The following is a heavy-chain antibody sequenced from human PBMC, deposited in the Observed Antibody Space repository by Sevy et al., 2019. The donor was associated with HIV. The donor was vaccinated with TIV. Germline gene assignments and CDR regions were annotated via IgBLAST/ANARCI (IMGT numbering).Heavy chain of an antibody. V-gene: IGHV4-59*01. CDR2: IYYSGST. J-gene: IGHJ4*02. CDR1: GGSMNIYY. D-gene: IGHD1-20*01. Sequence: SETLSLTCTVSGGSMNIYYWSWIRQPPGKGLEWIGYIYYSGSTNYNPSLNSRVTISVDTSKNQFSLKLRSVTAADTAVYYCARVGFNWNDVDYWGQGTLVTVSS. CDR3: ARVGFNWNDVDY.